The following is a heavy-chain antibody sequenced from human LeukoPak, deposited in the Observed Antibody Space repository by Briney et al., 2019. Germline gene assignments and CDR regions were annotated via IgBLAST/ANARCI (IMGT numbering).Heavy chain of an antibody. CDR3: ARDHGPGAFFDY. Sequence: SSETLSLTCTVSGGSISSYYWSWIRQPPGKGLEWIGYIYYSGSNNYNPSLKSRVTISVDTSKNQFSLKLSSVTAADTAVYYCARDHGPGAFFDYWGQGTLVTVSS. CDR2: IYYSGSN. CDR1: GGSISSYY. V-gene: IGHV4-59*01. D-gene: IGHD1-26*01. J-gene: IGHJ4*02.